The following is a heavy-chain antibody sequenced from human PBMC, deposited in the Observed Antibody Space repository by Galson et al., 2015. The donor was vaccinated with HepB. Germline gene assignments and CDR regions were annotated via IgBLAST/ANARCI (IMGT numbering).Heavy chain of an antibody. J-gene: IGHJ3*02. CDR3: ARRSRQYLLPNRAFDI. D-gene: IGHD2-2*01. V-gene: IGHV5-51*03. CDR2: IYPGDSDT. CDR1: GYSFTSYW. Sequence: QSGAEVKKPGESLKISCKGSGYSFTSYWIGWVRQMPGKGLEWMGIIYPGDSDTRYSPSFQGQVTISADKSISTAYLQWSSLKASDTAMYYCARRSRQYLLPNRAFDIWGQGTMVTVSS.